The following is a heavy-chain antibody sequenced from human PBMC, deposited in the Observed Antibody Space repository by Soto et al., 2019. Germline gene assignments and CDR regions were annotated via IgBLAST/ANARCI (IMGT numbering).Heavy chain of an antibody. CDR3: ARGESQQQRDY. Sequence: PSETLSLTCAVSGDSIISDKWWSWVRQAPGKGLEWIGEIHHGGNSKYNPYLKSRDIISVDRSKNQFSLNLTSVTDADTAVYYCARGESQQQRDYWGQGTLVTVS. CDR2: IHHGGNS. J-gene: IGHJ4*02. V-gene: IGHV4-4*02. D-gene: IGHD6-25*01. CDR1: GDSIISDKW.